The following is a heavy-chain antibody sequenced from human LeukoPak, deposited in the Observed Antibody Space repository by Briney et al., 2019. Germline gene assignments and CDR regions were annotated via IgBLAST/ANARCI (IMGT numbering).Heavy chain of an antibody. J-gene: IGHJ4*02. V-gene: IGHV3-7*04. D-gene: IGHD1-14*01. CDR3: ARRNKSASFDY. CDR1: GFTFSSYW. Sequence: GGALRLSCAVSGFTFSSYWMTWVRQAPGKGLEWVANIKEDGSEKYYVDSVKDRFTMSRDNAKNSLYLQMNSLRAEDTAVYYCARRNKSASFDYWGQGTLVTVSS. CDR2: IKEDGSEK.